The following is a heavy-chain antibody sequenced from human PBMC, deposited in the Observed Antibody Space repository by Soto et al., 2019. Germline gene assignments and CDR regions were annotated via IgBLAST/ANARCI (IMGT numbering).Heavy chain of an antibody. J-gene: IGHJ4*02. CDR2: IWHDGKNK. V-gene: IGHV3-33*01. CDR1: GFTFSSFG. CDR3: ARDPGQDEAMDY. Sequence: QVQVVESGGGVVQPGRSLRLSCAASGFTFSSFGMHWVRQAPGKGLEWVAVIWHDGKNKYYADSAKGRFTISRDNSKNTLYLQMNSLSAEDTAVYYCARDPGQDEAMDYWGQGTLVTVSS.